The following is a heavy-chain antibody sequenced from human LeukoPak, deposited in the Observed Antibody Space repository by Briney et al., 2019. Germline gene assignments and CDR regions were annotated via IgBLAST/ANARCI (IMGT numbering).Heavy chain of an antibody. Sequence: SETLSLTCTVSGGSISSYYWSWIRQPPGKGLEWIAYVYYSGSTNYNPSLKSRVTISVDTSKNQFSLRLSSVTAADTAVYYCARGGYYGSGNDFRFDPWGQGTLVTVSS. V-gene: IGHV4-59*01. CDR2: VYYSGST. J-gene: IGHJ5*02. CDR1: GGSISSYY. CDR3: ARGGYYGSGNDFRFDP. D-gene: IGHD3-10*01.